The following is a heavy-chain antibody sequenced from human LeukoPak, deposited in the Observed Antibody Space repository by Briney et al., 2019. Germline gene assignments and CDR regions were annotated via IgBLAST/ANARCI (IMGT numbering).Heavy chain of an antibody. CDR1: GFTFSSYA. CDR3: ARVKGIVAARHFDY. CDR2: ISGSGGST. Sequence: GGSLRLSCAASGFTFSSYAMSWVRQAPGKGLEWVSAISGSGGSTYYADSVKGRFTISRDNAKNSLYLQMNSLRAEDTAVYYCARVKGIVAARHFDYWGQGTLVTVSS. J-gene: IGHJ4*02. D-gene: IGHD6-13*01. V-gene: IGHV3-23*01.